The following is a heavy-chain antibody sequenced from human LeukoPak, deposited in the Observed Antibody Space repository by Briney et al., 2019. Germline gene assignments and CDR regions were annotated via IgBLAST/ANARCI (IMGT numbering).Heavy chain of an antibody. CDR1: GGSISSYY. V-gene: IGHV4-59*01. J-gene: IGHJ3*01. CDR2: IYYSGNT. Sequence: SETLSLTCTVSGGSISSYYWSWIRQPPGKRLEWIGYIYYSGNTNYNPSLKSRVTVSVDTSKNQFSLRLSSVTAADTAVYYCARYARVTAKGFDLWGQGTMVTVSS. D-gene: IGHD2-21*02. CDR3: ARYARVTAKGFDL.